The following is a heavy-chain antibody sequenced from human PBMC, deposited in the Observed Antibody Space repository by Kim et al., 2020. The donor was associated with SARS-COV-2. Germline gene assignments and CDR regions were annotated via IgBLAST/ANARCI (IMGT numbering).Heavy chain of an antibody. CDR3: ARCSGSYCLYGMDV. D-gene: IGHD1-26*01. J-gene: IGHJ6*02. CDR1: GFTFSSYS. Sequence: GGSLRLSCAASGFTFSSYSMNWVRQAPGKGLEWVSYISSSSSTIYYADSVKGRFTISRDNAKNSLYLQMNSLRAEDTAVYYCARCSGSYCLYGMDVWGQGTTVTVSS. V-gene: IGHV3-48*04. CDR2: ISSSSSTI.